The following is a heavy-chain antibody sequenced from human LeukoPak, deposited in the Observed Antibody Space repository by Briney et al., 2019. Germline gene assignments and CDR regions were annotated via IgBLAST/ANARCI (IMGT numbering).Heavy chain of an antibody. CDR2: ISGSGGST. Sequence: GGSLRLSCAASGFTFSSYAMSWVRQAPGKGLEWVSAISGSGGSTYYGDSVKGRFTISRDNSKNTLYLQMNSLRAEDTAVYYCAKANELWGYSGLDWWGQGTLVTVS. J-gene: IGHJ4*02. CDR1: GFTFSSYA. CDR3: AKANELWGYSGLDW. V-gene: IGHV3-23*01. D-gene: IGHD5-12*01.